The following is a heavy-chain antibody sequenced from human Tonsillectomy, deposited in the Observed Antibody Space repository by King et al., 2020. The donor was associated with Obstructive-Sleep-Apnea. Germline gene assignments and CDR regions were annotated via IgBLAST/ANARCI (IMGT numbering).Heavy chain of an antibody. CDR1: GFIFSSYG. Sequence: HVQLVESGGGVVQPGRSLRLSCVASGFIFSSYGMHWGRQAPGKGLEWVAFIRYDGSNAYFADSLKGRFTISRDNSKNTLYLQMNSLRVEDTAMYYCAKPHSNYDFWSGITNWGQGTLVTVSS. CDR2: IRYDGSNA. D-gene: IGHD3-3*01. V-gene: IGHV3-30*02. CDR3: AKPHSNYDFWSGITN. J-gene: IGHJ4*02.